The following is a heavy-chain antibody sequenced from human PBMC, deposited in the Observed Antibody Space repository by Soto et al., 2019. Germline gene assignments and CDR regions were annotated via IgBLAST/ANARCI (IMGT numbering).Heavy chain of an antibody. J-gene: IGHJ4*02. D-gene: IGHD3-10*01. CDR1: GFTFSSYA. CDR3: AKDRWRGFGESYEYYFDY. V-gene: IGHV3-23*01. Sequence: HPGGSLRLSCAASGFTFSSYAMSWVRQAPGKGLEWVSAISGSGGSTYYADSVKGRFTISRDNSKNTLYLQMNSLRAEDTAVYYCAKDRWRGFGESYEYYFDYWGQGTLVTVSS. CDR2: ISGSGGST.